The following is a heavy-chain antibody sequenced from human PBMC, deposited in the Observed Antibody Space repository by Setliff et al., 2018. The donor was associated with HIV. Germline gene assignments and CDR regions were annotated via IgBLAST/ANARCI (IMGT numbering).Heavy chain of an antibody. D-gene: IGHD3-16*01. V-gene: IGHV1-18*01. CDR2: ISGDTGDI. CDR1: GYTISAHG. Sequence: ASVKVSCKASGYTISAHGVSWVRHVPGHGLEWMGWISGDTGDIKYSQRFEGRLTMTTETSTNTAYMKLRSLRSDDTAVYYCAIDGLSYNSLPGSIAYFHSGMDVWGQGTTVTVSS. CDR3: AIDGLSYNSLPGSIAYFHSGMDV. J-gene: IGHJ6*02.